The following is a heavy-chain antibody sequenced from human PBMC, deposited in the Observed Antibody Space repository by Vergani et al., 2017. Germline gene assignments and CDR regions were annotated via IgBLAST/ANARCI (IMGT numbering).Heavy chain of an antibody. CDR2: ISWNSGSI. D-gene: IGHD6-13*01. J-gene: IGHJ4*02. CDR1: GFTFDDYA. Sequence: EVQLVESGGGLVQPGRSLRLSCAASGFTFDDYAMHWVRQAPGKGLEWVSGISWNSGSIGYADSVKGRFTISRDNAKNSLYLQMNSLRAEDTALYYCAKGGEALAAAGTRGYFDYWGQGTLVTVSS. CDR3: AKGGEALAAAGTRGYFDY. V-gene: IGHV3-9*01.